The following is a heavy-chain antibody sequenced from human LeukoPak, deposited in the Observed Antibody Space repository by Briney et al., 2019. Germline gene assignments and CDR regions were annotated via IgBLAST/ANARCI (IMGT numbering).Heavy chain of an antibody. J-gene: IGHJ2*01. CDR2: IKQDGSDK. CDR3: ARFGTVAAGIYWYFDL. CDR1: GFTFSSYG. Sequence: GGSLRLSCAASGFTFSSYGMHWVRQAPGKGLEWVANIKQDGSDKYYVESVKGRFTISRDNAKNSLYLQMNSLRAEDTAVYYCARFGTVAAGIYWYFDLWGRGTLVTVSS. V-gene: IGHV3-7*01. D-gene: IGHD6-13*01.